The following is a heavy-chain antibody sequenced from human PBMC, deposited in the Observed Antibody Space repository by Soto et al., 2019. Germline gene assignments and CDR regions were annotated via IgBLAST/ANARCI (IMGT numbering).Heavy chain of an antibody. CDR3: ARSRSPPTYGSYDFHY. CDR2: IYHSGST. J-gene: IGHJ4*02. V-gene: IGHV4-30-2*02. D-gene: IGHD1-26*01. Sequence: SETLSLTCAVSGGSISSGGYSWSWIRQPPGKGLEWIGYIYHSGSTYYNPSLKSRVTISVDTSKNQFSLKLSSVTAADTAIFYCARSRSPPTYGSYDFHYWGQGTLVTVSS. CDR1: GGSISSGGYS.